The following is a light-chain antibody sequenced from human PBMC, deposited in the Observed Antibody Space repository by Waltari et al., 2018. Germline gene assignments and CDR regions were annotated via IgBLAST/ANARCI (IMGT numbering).Light chain of an antibody. CDR3: STWDDGLYGVV. CDR1: RSNIGSNS. J-gene: IGLJ3*02. Sequence: QSVLTQSPSASGTPGQSVTISCSGSRSNIGSNSVNWYQQLAGTAPKLLIYKNTERPSECPDRFSGSKAGTSASLAISGLQSEDEGDYYCSTWDDGLYGVVFGGGTTVTVL. CDR2: KNT. V-gene: IGLV1-44*01.